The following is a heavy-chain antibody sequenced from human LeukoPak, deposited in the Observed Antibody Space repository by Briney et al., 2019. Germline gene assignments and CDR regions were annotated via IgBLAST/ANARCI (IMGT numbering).Heavy chain of an antibody. J-gene: IGHJ6*02. CDR1: GFTFSSYA. Sequence: PGRSLRLSCAASGFTFSSYAMHWVRQAPGKGLEWVAVISYDGSNKYYADSVKGRFTIPRDNSKNTLYLQMNSLRAEDTAVYYCARSRIDYYYYGMDVWGQGTTVAVSS. CDR2: ISYDGSNK. V-gene: IGHV3-30-3*01. CDR3: ARSRIDYYYYGMDV.